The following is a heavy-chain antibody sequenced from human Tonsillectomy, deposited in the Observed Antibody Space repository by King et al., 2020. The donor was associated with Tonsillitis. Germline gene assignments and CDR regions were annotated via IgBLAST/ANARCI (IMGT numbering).Heavy chain of an antibody. CDR1: GGSMRSYY. CDR3: ARHIGASRAFDV. J-gene: IGHJ3*01. D-gene: IGHD3-3*01. Sequence: VQLQESGPGLVKPSETLFLTCIVSGGSMRSYYWSWNRQSPGKGLEGIGFIYYRGTTNYNPSLQSRVTITVDTSKNQFFLRLTSVTAADTAAYYCARHIGASRAFDVWGQGTMVTVSS. V-gene: IGHV4-59*01. CDR2: IYYRGTT.